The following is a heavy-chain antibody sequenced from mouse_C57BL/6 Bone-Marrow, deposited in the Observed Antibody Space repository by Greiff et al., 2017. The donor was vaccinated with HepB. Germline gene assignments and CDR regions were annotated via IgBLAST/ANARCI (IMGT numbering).Heavy chain of an antibody. CDR3: ARSSTTVVAYNWYFDV. CDR1: GFTFTDYY. D-gene: IGHD1-1*01. CDR2: IRNKANGYTT. J-gene: IGHJ1*03. Sequence: EVQRVESGGGLVQPGGSLSLSCAASGFTFTDYYMSWVRQPPGKALEWLGFIRNKANGYTTEYSASVKGRFTISRDNSQSILYLQMNALRAEDSATYYCARSSTTVVAYNWYFDVWGTGTTVTVSS. V-gene: IGHV7-3*01.